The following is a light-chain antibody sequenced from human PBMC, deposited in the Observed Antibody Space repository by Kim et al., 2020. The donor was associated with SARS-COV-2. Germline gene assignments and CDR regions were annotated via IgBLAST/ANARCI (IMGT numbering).Light chain of an antibody. J-gene: IGLJ3*02. CDR1: SSNIGSND. V-gene: IGLV1-44*01. CDR2: VNN. CDR3: ATWDDRLNGVV. Sequence: ELTQPPSASGTPGQRVTISCSGSSSNIGSNDVNWYQQLPGTAPKLLVSVNNHRPSGVPDRISASKSGTSASLAISGLRSEDEADYYCATWDDRLNGVVFGGGTKVTVL.